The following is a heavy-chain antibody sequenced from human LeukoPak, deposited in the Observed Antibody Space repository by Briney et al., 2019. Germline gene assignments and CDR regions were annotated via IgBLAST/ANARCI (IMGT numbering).Heavy chain of an antibody. J-gene: IGHJ3*02. CDR1: GYTFTTYY. CDR2: INPSGGST. CDR3: ARGMDNSNYGEAHTFDI. Sequence: ASVKVSCKASGYTFTTYYMNWVRQAPGQGLEWMGIINPSGGSTTYAQKSQGRVTMTRDTSTSTVYMELSSLRSEDTAVYYCARGMDNSNYGEAHTFDIWGQGTMVTVSS. D-gene: IGHD4-11*01. V-gene: IGHV1-46*01.